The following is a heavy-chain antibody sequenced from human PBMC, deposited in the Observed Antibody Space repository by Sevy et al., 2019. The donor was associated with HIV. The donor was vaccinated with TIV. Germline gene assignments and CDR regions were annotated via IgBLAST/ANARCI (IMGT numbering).Heavy chain of an antibody. V-gene: IGHV3-13*01. Sequence: GRSLRLSCAASGFTFSSYDMHWVRQATGKGLEWVSTIGSAGDTYYPGSVKGRFTISRENAKNSLYLQMNSLRAGDMAVYYCARGGDIVVVPAVWGYMDVWGKGTTVTVSS. J-gene: IGHJ6*03. D-gene: IGHD2-2*01. CDR1: GFTFSSYD. CDR2: IGSAGDT. CDR3: ARGGDIVVVPAVWGYMDV.